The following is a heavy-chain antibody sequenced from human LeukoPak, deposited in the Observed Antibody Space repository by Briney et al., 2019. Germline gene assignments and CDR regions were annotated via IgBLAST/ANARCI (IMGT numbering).Heavy chain of an antibody. Sequence: ASVKVSCKASGGTFSSYAISWVRQAPGQGLEWMGGIIPILGTANYAQRFQGRVTITADESTSTAYMELSSLRSEDTAVYYCARGDNIVGAAYYFDYWGQGTLVTVSS. CDR1: GGTFSSYA. CDR3: ARGDNIVGAAYYFDY. J-gene: IGHJ4*02. D-gene: IGHD1-26*01. V-gene: IGHV1-69*13. CDR2: IIPILGTA.